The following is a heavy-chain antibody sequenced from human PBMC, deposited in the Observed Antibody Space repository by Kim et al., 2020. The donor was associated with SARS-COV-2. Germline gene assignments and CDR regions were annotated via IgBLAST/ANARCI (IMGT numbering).Heavy chain of an antibody. J-gene: IGHJ6*02. Sequence: GGSLRLSCAASGFTFSSYEMNWVRQAPGKGLEWVSYISSSGSTIYYADSVKGRFNISRDNAKNSLYLQMNSPRAEDKAVYYCARDKRDSQYMIVEVITYGVDVWGQGTTVTVSS. V-gene: IGHV3-48*03. CDR3: ARDKRDSQYMIVEVITYGVDV. D-gene: IGHD3-22*01. CDR2: ISSSGSTI. CDR1: GFTFSSYE.